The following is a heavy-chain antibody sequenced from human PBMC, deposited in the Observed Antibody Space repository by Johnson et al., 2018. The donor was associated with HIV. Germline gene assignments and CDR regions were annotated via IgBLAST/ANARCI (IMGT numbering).Heavy chain of an antibody. CDR1: GFTLDDYA. V-gene: IGHV3-9*01. Sequence: VQLVESGGGVVQPGRSLKLSCAASGFTLDDYAMHWVRQAPGKGLEWVSGIRWYSGSIGYAASVKGRFTISRDSAKTSLYLQMNSLRAEDTAVYYCARVDRSWAFDIWGQGTMVTVSS. D-gene: IGHD3-16*02. J-gene: IGHJ3*02. CDR3: ARVDRSWAFDI. CDR2: IRWYSGSI.